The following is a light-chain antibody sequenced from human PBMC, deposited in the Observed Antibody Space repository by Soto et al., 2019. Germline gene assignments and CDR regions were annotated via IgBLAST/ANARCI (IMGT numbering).Light chain of an antibody. J-gene: IGKJ4*01. CDR2: WAS. Sequence: DIVMTQSPDSLAVSLGERATINCKSSQSVLYSPNNKNYLAWYQQKPGQTPKLLIYWASTRESGVPDRFSGSGSGTDFTLTISSLQADDVAVYCCQQYFRIPLTFGGGTKVETK. CDR3: QQYFRIPLT. CDR1: QSVLYSPNNKNY. V-gene: IGKV4-1*01.